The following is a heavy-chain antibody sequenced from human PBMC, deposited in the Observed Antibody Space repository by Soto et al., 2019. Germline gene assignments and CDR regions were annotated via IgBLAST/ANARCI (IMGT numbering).Heavy chain of an antibody. J-gene: IGHJ6*02. D-gene: IGHD3-10*01. Sequence: PSETLSLTCAVYGGSFSGYYWSWIRQPPGKGLEWIGEINHSGSTNYNPSLKSRVTISVDTSKNQFSLKLSSVTAADTAVYYCARGPVLWFGELLRDYYYYYGMDVWGQGTTVTVSS. CDR1: GGSFSGYY. V-gene: IGHV4-34*01. CDR3: ARGPVLWFGELLRDYYYYYGMDV. CDR2: INHSGST.